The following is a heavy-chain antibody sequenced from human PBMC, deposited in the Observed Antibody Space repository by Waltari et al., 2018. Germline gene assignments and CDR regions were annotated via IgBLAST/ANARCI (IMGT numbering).Heavy chain of an antibody. V-gene: IGHV3-30*02. CDR2: IRYDGSNK. D-gene: IGHD5-12*01. Sequence: QVQLVESGGGVVQPGGSLRLSCAASGFTFSSYGMHWVRQAPGKGLDWVAFIRYDGSNKYYADSLKGRFTISRDNSKNTLYLQMNSLRAEDTAVYYCAKVSDGYSGYDSLKYWGQGTLVTVSS. CDR1: GFTFSSYG. J-gene: IGHJ4*02. CDR3: AKVSDGYSGYDSLKY.